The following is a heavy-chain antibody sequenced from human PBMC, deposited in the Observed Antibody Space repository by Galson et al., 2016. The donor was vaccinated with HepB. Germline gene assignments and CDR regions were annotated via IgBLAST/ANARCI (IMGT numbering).Heavy chain of an antibody. V-gene: IGHV4-39*01. CDR1: GGSIRSSSYY. Sequence: CPVSGGSIRSSSYYWGWIRQPPGKGLEYIGSIYYSGSTYYDPSLKSRVTISVDTSKNQFSLRLTSVTAADTAVYYCARNPGSTNHPYYLDYWGQGTLVTVSS. CDR2: IYYSGST. J-gene: IGHJ4*02. D-gene: IGHD1-14*01. CDR3: ARNPGSTNHPYYLDY.